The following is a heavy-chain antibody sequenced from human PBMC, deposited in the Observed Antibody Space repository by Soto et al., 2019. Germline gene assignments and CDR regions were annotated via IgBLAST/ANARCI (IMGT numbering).Heavy chain of an antibody. J-gene: IGHJ6*02. CDR2: IRDDGSEK. CDR1: GFTFSRYW. CDR3: ARGGERGVPLLDYHYGMDV. Sequence: EVQLVESGRNLVQPGGSLRLSCAASGFTFSRYWMTWVRQAPGKGLEWVANIRDDGSEKYYVDSLKGRLTISRDNATNSLYLQMHRLRLEDTAVYYCARGGERGVPLLDYHYGMDVWGQGTTVTVSS. D-gene: IGHD3-10*01. V-gene: IGHV3-7*04.